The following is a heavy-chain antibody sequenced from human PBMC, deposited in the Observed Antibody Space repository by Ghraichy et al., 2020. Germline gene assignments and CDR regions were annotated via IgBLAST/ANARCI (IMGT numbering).Heavy chain of an antibody. D-gene: IGHD6-13*01. CDR3: AAGYSSSWYTAPIDY. CDR1: GFTFSSYA. Sequence: GGSLRLSCAASGFTFSSYAISWVRQAPGKGLEWVSAISGSGGSTYYADSVKGRFTISRDNSKNTLYLQMNSLRAEDTAVYYCAAGYSSSWYTAPIDYWGHGTLVTVSS. CDR2: ISGSGGST. V-gene: IGHV3-23*01. J-gene: IGHJ4*01.